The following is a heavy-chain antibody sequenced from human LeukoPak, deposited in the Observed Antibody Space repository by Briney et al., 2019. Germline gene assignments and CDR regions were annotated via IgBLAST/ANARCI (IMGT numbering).Heavy chain of an antibody. Sequence: SGPTLVNPTQTLTLTCTFSGFSLNTGGMSVSWIRQPPGKALEWLARIDWDDDKYYYTSLKTRLTISKDTSKNQVVLTMTNMDPVDTATYYCARIVVTQYYFDYWGQGTLVTVSS. CDR3: ARIVVTQYYFDY. J-gene: IGHJ4*02. D-gene: IGHD4-23*01. CDR2: IDWDDDK. V-gene: IGHV2-70*11. CDR1: GFSLNTGGMS.